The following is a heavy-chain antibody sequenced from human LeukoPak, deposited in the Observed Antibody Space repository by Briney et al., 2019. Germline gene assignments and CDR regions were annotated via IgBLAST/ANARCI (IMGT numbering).Heavy chain of an antibody. Sequence: GGSLRLSCAASGFTFSSYAMSWVRQAPGKWLEWVSAISGSGGSTYYADSVKGRFTISRDNSKNTLYLQMNSLRAEDTAVYYCAKPPNYDFWSGPYSADYWGQGTLVTVSS. J-gene: IGHJ4*01. V-gene: IGHV3-23*01. D-gene: IGHD3-3*01. CDR1: GFTFSSYA. CDR3: AKPPNYDFWSGPYSADY. CDR2: ISGSGGST.